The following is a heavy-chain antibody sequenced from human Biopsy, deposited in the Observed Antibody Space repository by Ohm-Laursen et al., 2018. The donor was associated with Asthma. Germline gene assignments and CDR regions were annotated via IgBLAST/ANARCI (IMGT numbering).Heavy chain of an antibody. V-gene: IGHV1-18*01. CDR3: ARAVDYSHYYGIDV. CDR1: GYTFNSAG. D-gene: IGHD3-10*01. CDR2: ISVYNGNT. Sequence: SVKVSCKTSGYTFNSAGITWVRQAPGQGLEWMGWISVYNGNTRVAQKLQDRVTMITDTSTSSAYMELRSLRSDDTAVYFCARAVDYSHYYGIDVWGQGTTVTVS. J-gene: IGHJ6*02.